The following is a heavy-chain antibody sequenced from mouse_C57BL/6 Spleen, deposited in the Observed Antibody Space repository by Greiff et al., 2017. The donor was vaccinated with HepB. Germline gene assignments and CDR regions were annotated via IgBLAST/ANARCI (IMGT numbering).Heavy chain of an antibody. Sequence: EVKVVESGGDLVKPGGSLKLSCAASGFTFSSYGMSWVRQTPDKRLEWVATISSGGSYTYYPDSVKGRFTISRDNAKNTLYLQMSSLKSEDTAMYYCARDGTYWGQGTSVTVSS. D-gene: IGHD4-1*01. CDR1: GFTFSSYG. CDR3: ARDGTY. CDR2: ISSGGSYT. J-gene: IGHJ4*01. V-gene: IGHV5-6*01.